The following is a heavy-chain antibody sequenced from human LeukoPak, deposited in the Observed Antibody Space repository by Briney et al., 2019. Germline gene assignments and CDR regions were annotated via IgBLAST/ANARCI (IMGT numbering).Heavy chain of an antibody. J-gene: IGHJ4*02. V-gene: IGHV3-21*06. CDR3: ARVAEAAAFDS. CDR2: ISSNSRYI. CDR1: GFTFSSYA. Sequence: GGSLRLSCAASGFTFSSYAMSWVRQAPGKGLEWVSSISSNSRYIYNADSMRGRFTISRDNAKNSLYLQMNSLKPEDTAVYYCARVAEAAAFDSWGQGTLVTVSS. D-gene: IGHD6-13*01.